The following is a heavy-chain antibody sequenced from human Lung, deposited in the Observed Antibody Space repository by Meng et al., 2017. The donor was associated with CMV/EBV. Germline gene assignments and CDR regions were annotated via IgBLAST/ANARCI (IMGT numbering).Heavy chain of an antibody. CDR3: ARGRGPSGNWYIDY. D-gene: IGHD6-13*01. J-gene: IGHJ4*02. V-gene: IGHV1-46*01. Sequence: ASXXVSXKASGYTFTSYHIHWVRQAAGQGLECMGRINPSGGRTSYAHNFQGRVTMTRDTSTSTVYMELSSLRSGDTAVYYCARGRGPSGNWYIDYWDQGGLVTVSS. CDR2: INPSGGRT. CDR1: GYTFTSYH.